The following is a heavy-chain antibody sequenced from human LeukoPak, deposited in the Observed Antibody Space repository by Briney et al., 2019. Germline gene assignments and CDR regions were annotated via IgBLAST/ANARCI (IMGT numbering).Heavy chain of an antibody. D-gene: IGHD3-22*01. CDR1: GGSISSYY. J-gene: IGHJ4*02. CDR2: IYYSGST. Sequence: SETLSLTCTVSGGSISSYYWSWIRQPPGKGLEWIGYIYYSGSTNYNPSLKSRVTISVDTSKNQFSLKLSSVTAADTAVYYCARGINYYDPRAIDFDYWGQGTLVTVSS. V-gene: IGHV4-59*01. CDR3: ARGINYYDPRAIDFDY.